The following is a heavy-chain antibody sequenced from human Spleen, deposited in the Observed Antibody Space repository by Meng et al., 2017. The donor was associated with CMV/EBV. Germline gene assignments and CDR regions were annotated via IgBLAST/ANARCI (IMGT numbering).Heavy chain of an antibody. CDR1: GFTFSSYN. CDR2: INNDGSST. V-gene: IGHV3-74*03. Sequence: ESLKISCAASGFTFSSYNMNWVRQAPGKGLVWVSRINNDGSSTTNADSVKGRFTISRDNAKNTLYLQMNSLRVEDTAVYYCARANSGWSFLDYWGQGILVTVSS. D-gene: IGHD6-19*01. J-gene: IGHJ4*02. CDR3: ARANSGWSFLDY.